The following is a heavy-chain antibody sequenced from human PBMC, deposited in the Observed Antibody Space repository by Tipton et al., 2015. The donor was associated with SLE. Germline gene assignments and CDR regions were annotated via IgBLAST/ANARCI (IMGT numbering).Heavy chain of an antibody. CDR3: GQELVHVAAAGTMY. V-gene: IGHV3-23*01. CDR2: ISAIGSQR. J-gene: IGHJ4*02. D-gene: IGHD6-13*01. Sequence: SLRLSFATSGFAFHDHAMHWVRQAPGKEPEWVSSISAIGSQRFNSDSVKGRFTISRDNPRNTLYLHMKYLTAEDTAVYYCGQELVHVAAAGTMYWGQGVLVTVSS. CDR1: GFAFHDHA.